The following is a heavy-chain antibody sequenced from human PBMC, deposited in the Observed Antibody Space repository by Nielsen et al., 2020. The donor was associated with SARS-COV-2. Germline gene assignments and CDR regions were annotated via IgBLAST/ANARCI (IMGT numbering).Heavy chain of an antibody. D-gene: IGHD1-26*01. Sequence: ASVKVSCKASGYTFTGYYMHWVRQAPGQGLEWMGWINPNSGGTNYAQKFQGWVTMTRNTSISTAYMELSSLRSEDTAVYYCARLSGSYYYFDYWGQGTLVTVSS. CDR2: INPNSGGT. J-gene: IGHJ4*02. V-gene: IGHV1-2*04. CDR3: ARLSGSYYYFDY. CDR1: GYTFTGYY.